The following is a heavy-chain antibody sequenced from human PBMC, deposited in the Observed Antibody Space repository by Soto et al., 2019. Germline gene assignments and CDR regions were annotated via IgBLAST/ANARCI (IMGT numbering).Heavy chain of an antibody. V-gene: IGHV3-30*18. D-gene: IGHD6-19*01. CDR3: AKDYSGGWYEALDY. J-gene: IGHJ4*02. CDR2: ISYDERNK. Sequence: QVQLVESGGGVVQPGRSLRLSCAASGFTFSTYGMHWVRQAPGKGLEWVAAISYDERNKIYVDSVKGRFTISRDNSKNTMSLQMTSMRAEDTAVYYCAKDYSGGWYEALDYWGQGTLVTVSS. CDR1: GFTFSTYG.